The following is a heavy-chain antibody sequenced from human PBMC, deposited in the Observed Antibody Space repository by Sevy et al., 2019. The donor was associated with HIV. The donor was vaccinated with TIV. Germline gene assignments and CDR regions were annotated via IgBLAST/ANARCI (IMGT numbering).Heavy chain of an antibody. V-gene: IGHV3-9*03. CDR2: INWNSQNI. D-gene: IGHD3-10*01. CDR3: TTDRAHYYGSGTYFAY. Sequence: GGSLRLSCAASGFTFANYAMHWVRQAPGRGLEWVSGINWNSQNIAYADSGRGRFTISRDNAKNSVFLQMHSLRAEDMALYFCTTDRAHYYGSGTYFAYWGRGTQVTVSS. J-gene: IGHJ4*02. CDR1: GFTFANYA.